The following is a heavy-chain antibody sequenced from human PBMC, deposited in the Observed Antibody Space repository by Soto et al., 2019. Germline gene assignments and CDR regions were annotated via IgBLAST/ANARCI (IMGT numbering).Heavy chain of an antibody. D-gene: IGHD5-12*01. CDR3: ASERVAEMATGGYFDN. Sequence: QVHLVQSGAEVKKPGSSVKVSCKTSGGTFSDLAFSWVRQAPRQGLEWGGGIIPLFGTPNYAREFQGRVSISADESSNTVYMELRSLRSEDTAVYYCASERVAEMATGGYFDNWGQGTLVTVSS. J-gene: IGHJ4*02. CDR1: GGTFSDLA. CDR2: IIPLFGTP. V-gene: IGHV1-69*01.